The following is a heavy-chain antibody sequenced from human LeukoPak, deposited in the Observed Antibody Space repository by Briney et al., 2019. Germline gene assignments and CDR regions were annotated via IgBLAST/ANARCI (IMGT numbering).Heavy chain of an antibody. J-gene: IGHJ4*02. V-gene: IGHV3-48*04. CDR1: GFTFSSYS. Sequence: GGSLRLSCAASGFTFSSYSMNWVRQAPGKGLEWVSYISSSSSTIYYADSVKGRFTISRDNAKNSLYLQMSSLRAEDTAVYYCARDREPYCTGGVCYSTSDYWGQGTLVTVSS. D-gene: IGHD2-8*02. CDR2: ISSSSSTI. CDR3: ARDREPYCTGGVCYSTSDY.